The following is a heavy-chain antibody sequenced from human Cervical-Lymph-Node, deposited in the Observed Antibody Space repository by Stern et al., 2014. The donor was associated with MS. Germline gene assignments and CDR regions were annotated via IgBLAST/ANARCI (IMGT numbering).Heavy chain of an antibody. J-gene: IGHJ3*02. CDR1: GFTFTSSA. CDR2: IVVGSGNR. D-gene: IGHD3-22*01. Sequence: QLVQSGPEVKKPGTSVKVSCKASGFTFTSSAVQWVRQAPGQRLEWIGWIVVGSGNRNYAQKFQERVTITRDMSTSTAYMELSSRRSEDTAVYYCAAINDYYDSSGYDAFDIWGQGTMVTVSS. CDR3: AAINDYYDSSGYDAFDI. V-gene: IGHV1-58*01.